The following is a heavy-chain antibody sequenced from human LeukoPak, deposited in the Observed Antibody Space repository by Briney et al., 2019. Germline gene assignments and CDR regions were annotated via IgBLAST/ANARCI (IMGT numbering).Heavy chain of an antibody. CDR2: INHSGST. CDR1: GGSFSGYY. Sequence: SETLSLTCAVYGGSFSGYYWSWIRQPPGKGLEWIGEINHSGSTNYNPSLKSRVTISVDTSKNQFSLKLSSVTAADTAVYYCARRPEWGYFDYWGQGTLVTVSS. D-gene: IGHD3-16*01. CDR3: ARRPEWGYFDY. J-gene: IGHJ4*02. V-gene: IGHV4-34*01.